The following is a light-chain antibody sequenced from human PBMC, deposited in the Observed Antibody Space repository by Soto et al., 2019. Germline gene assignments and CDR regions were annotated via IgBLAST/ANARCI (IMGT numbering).Light chain of an antibody. V-gene: IGKV3-15*01. CDR3: QQYNNWWT. CDR1: QSVSSN. CDR2: GAS. J-gene: IGKJ1*01. Sequence: DIEMAQSPSTLSVSPGERATLSCRASQSVSSNLAWYQQKPGKAPRLLIYGASTTATGIPARLSGSGSGTEFTLTSRSLKSEDSAVYYCQQYNNWWTFGQGTKVDIK.